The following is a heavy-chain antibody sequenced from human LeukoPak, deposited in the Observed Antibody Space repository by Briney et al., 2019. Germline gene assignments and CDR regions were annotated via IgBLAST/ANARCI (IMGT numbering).Heavy chain of an antibody. Sequence: GGSLRLSCAASGFTVSSNYMSWVRQAPGKGLEWVSAISGSGGSTYYADSVKGRFTISRDNSKNTLYLQMNSLRAEDTAVYYCAKDREVGPWFINDAFDIWGQGTMVTVSS. V-gene: IGHV3-23*01. J-gene: IGHJ3*02. CDR1: GFTVSSNY. CDR3: AKDREVGPWFINDAFDI. D-gene: IGHD3-10*01. CDR2: ISGSGGST.